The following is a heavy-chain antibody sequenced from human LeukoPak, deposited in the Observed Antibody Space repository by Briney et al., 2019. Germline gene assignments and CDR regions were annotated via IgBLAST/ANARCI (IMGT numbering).Heavy chain of an antibody. CDR3: AKGSNTGRGAYFDY. D-gene: IGHD3-16*01. Sequence: PGGSLRLSCAASGLTFDDYAMHWVRQAPGKGLEWVSRIIGNGGSTYYADSVKGRFTISRDNSKNSLYLQMNSLRTEDTALYYCAKGSNTGRGAYFDYWGQGTLVTVSS. V-gene: IGHV3-43*02. CDR2: IIGNGGST. J-gene: IGHJ4*02. CDR1: GLTFDDYA.